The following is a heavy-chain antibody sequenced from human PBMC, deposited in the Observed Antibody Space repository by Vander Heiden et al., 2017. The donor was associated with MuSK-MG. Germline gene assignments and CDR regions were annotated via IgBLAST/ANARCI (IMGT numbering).Heavy chain of an antibody. J-gene: IGHJ4*02. V-gene: IGHV3-7*01. CDR2: INEEGMKK. Sequence: EVQLVESGGGLVQPGGSLRLSCAGSEFTFSSYWMGWVRQAPGKGLEWVANINEEGMKKDYVDSVKGRFTISRENAKNSLYMKMKSLRAEDTAVDYGTKGGRGDSWGQGTMVTVYS. CDR3: TKGGRGDS. CDR1: EFTFSSYW. D-gene: IGHD3-10*01.